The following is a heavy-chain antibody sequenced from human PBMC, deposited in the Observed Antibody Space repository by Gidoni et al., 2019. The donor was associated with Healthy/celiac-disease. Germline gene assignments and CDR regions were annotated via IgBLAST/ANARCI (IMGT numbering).Heavy chain of an antibody. Sequence: QVQLVQSGAEVKKPGASVKVSCKASGYTFTSYYMHWVRQAPGQGLEWMGIINPSGGSTSYAQKFQGRVTMTRDTSTSTVYMELSSLRSEDTAVYYCARTYYYDSSGSDAFDIWGQGTMVTVSS. CDR2: INPSGGST. J-gene: IGHJ3*02. CDR3: ARTYYYDSSGSDAFDI. V-gene: IGHV1-46*01. CDR1: GYTFTSYY. D-gene: IGHD3-22*01.